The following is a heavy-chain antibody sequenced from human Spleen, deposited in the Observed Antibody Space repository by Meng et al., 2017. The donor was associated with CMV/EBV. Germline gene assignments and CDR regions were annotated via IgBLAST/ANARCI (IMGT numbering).Heavy chain of an antibody. CDR1: GLTLNNFW. Sequence: GGSLRLSCAASGLTLNNFWMHWVRQAPGKGLVWVARINSDGSRTSYADSVKGRLTISRDNAKNSLYLQMNSLRPEDTALYYCAKATAAVLTRGTLDYWGQGTLVTVSS. CDR2: INSDGSRT. J-gene: IGHJ4*02. CDR3: AKATAAVLTRGTLDY. V-gene: IGHV3-74*01. D-gene: IGHD4/OR15-4a*01.